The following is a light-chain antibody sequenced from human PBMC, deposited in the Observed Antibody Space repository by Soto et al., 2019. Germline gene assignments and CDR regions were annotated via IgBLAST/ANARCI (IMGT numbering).Light chain of an antibody. V-gene: IGLV1-40*01. Sequence: QSVLTQPSSVSGAPGQRVTISCTGTSSNIGAGFDVHWYQQFPGIAPKLLIYGNSHRPSGVPDRFSDSKSGTSASLAITGLQAEDEANYFCQSYDSRLSGWVFGGGTKVTVL. CDR3: QSYDSRLSGWV. J-gene: IGLJ3*02. CDR2: GNS. CDR1: SSNIGAGFD.